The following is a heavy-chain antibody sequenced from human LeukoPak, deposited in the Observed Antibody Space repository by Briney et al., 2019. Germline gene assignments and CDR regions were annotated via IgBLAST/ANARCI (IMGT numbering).Heavy chain of an antibody. D-gene: IGHD5-18*01. J-gene: IGHJ5*02. CDR3: VSPPAALVP. V-gene: IGHV3-30-3*01. Sequence: GGSLRLSCAASGFTFSSYAMHWVRQAPGKGLEWVAVISYDGSNKYYADSVKGRFTISRDNSKNTLYLQMNSLRVEDTAVYYCVSPPAALVPWGQGTLVTVSS. CDR2: ISYDGSNK. CDR1: GFTFSSYA.